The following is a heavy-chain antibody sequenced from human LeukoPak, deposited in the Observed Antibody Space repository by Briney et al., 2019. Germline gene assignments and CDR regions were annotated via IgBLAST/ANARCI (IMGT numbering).Heavy chain of an antibody. CDR3: ARGEGARDGYNYEGPFYFDY. J-gene: IGHJ4*02. CDR1: GGSFSDYY. V-gene: IGHV4-34*01. D-gene: IGHD5-24*01. CDR2: INHSGST. Sequence: PSETLSLTCAVYGGSFSDYYWSWIRQPPGKGLEWIGKINHSGSTNYNPSLKSQVTISVDTSKNQFSLKASAVTAADTAVYYCARGEGARDGYNYEGPFYFDYWGQGTLVTVSS.